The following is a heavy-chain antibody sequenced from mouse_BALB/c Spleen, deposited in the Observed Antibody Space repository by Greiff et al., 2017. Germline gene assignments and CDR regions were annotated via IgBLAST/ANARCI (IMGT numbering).Heavy chain of an antibody. Sequence: VQLQQSGAELVRPGALVKLSCKASGFNIKDYYMHWVKQRPEQGLEWIGWIDPENGNTIYDPKFQGKASITADTSSNTAYLQLSSLTSEDTAVYYCARGGVYYGNYGAMDDWGQGTSVTVSS. D-gene: IGHD2-1*01. CDR1: GFNIKDYY. CDR3: ARGGVYYGNYGAMDD. CDR2: IDPENGNT. V-gene: IGHV14-1*02. J-gene: IGHJ4*01.